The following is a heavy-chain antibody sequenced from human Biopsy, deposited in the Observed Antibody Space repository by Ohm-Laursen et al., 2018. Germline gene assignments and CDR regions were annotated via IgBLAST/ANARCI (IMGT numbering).Heavy chain of an antibody. V-gene: IGHV3-23*01. CDR3: AKFEGDPTPSYYFDY. D-gene: IGHD3-10*01. CDR1: GFTFSDYA. CDR2: IYGGGFGT. Sequence: SLRLSCAASGFTFSDYAMSWARQAPGKGLEWVAGIYGGGFGTYYADSVKGRFSISRDNSENTLYLHMNSLRAEDTAVYFCAKFEGDPTPSYYFDYWGQGTLVTVSS. J-gene: IGHJ4*02.